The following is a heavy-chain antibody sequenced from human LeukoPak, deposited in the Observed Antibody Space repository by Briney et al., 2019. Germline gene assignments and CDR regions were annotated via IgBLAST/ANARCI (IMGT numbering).Heavy chain of an antibody. Sequence: PSETLPLTCTVSGGSISSYYWSWIRQPAGKGLEWIGRIYTSGSTNYNPSLKSRVTMSVDTSKNQFSLKLSSVTAADTAVYYCARGPYDFWSGYYGLRNYYYFDYWGQGTLVTVSS. V-gene: IGHV4-4*07. CDR3: ARGPYDFWSGYYGLRNYYYFDY. J-gene: IGHJ4*02. D-gene: IGHD3-3*01. CDR2: IYTSGST. CDR1: GGSISSYY.